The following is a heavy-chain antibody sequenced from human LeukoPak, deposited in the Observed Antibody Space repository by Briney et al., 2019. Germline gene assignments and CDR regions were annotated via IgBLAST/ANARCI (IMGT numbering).Heavy chain of an antibody. CDR2: MNPNSGNT. D-gene: IGHD6-13*01. J-gene: IGHJ6*02. CDR3: ARCIGSSYYYYYYGMDV. CDR1: GYTFTSYD. V-gene: IGHV1-8*01. Sequence: ASVKVSCKASGYTFTSYDINWARQATGQGLEWMGWMNPNSGNTGYAQKFQGRVTMTRNTSISTAYMELSSLRSEDTAVYYCARCIGSSYYYYYYGMDVWGQGTTVTVSS.